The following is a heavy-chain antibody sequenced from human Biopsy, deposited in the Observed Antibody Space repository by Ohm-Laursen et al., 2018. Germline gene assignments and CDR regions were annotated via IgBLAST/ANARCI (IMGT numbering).Heavy chain of an antibody. Sequence: GSLRLSCTASGFTFSDYYMSWIRQAPGKGLKWVSYISSRTNTIYYADSVKGRFTISRDNAKNSLYLQMNRLRAEDTAVYYCARGSFAPDFWGQGTLVIVSS. V-gene: IGHV3-11*01. CDR1: GFTFSDYY. CDR3: ARGSFAPDF. J-gene: IGHJ4*02. D-gene: IGHD2/OR15-2a*01. CDR2: ISSRTNTI.